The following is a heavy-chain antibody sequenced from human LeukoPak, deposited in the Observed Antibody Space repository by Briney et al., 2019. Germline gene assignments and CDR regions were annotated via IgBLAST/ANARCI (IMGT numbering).Heavy chain of an antibody. CDR3: ARIPKGSGWTFDY. V-gene: IGHV3-7*05. J-gene: IGHJ4*02. Sequence: GGSLRLSCAASGFTFSSYWMSWVRQAPGKGLEWVANIKQDGSEKYYVDSVKGRFTISRDNAKNSLYLRMNSLRAEDTAVYYCARIPKGSGWTFDYWGQGTLVTVSS. CDR1: GFTFSSYW. D-gene: IGHD6-19*01. CDR2: IKQDGSEK.